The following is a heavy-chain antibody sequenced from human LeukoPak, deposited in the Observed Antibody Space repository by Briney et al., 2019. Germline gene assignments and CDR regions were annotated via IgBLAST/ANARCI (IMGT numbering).Heavy chain of an antibody. D-gene: IGHD3-3*01. V-gene: IGHV3-7*01. CDR1: GFPFSSYW. CDR2: IKQDGSKK. CDR3: ARRVPDFWSGYYPIDY. Sequence: PGGSLRLSCVASGFPFSSYWMTWVRQAPGKGLEWVANIKQDGSKKSYVDSVKDRFTISRDNAKNSLYLQMNSLRAEDTAVYYCARRVPDFWSGYYPIDYWGQGTLVTVSS. J-gene: IGHJ4*02.